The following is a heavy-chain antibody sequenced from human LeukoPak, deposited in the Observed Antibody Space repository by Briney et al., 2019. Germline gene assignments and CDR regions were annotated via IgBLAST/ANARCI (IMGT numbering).Heavy chain of an antibody. V-gene: IGHV3-30*02. D-gene: IGHD3-22*01. Sequence: GGSLRLSYAASGFTFSSYGMHWVRQAPGKGLEWVAFIRYDGSNKYYADSVKGRFTISRDNSKNTLYLQMNSLRAEDTAVYYCATSYDSSGYWPPHFDYWGQGTLVTVSS. J-gene: IGHJ4*02. CDR1: GFTFSSYG. CDR3: ATSYDSSGYWPPHFDY. CDR2: IRYDGSNK.